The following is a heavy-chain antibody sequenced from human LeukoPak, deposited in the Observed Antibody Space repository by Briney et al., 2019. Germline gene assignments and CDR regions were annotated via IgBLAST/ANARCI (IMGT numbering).Heavy chain of an antibody. CDR1: GGSFSGYY. CDR2: INSSGST. Sequence: PSETLSLTCAVYGGSFSGYYRSWLRQSPGKGLEWVGEINSSGSTNYKPSLKSRVTISVDTSKNQFSLKMSSVTAADTAVYYCARAGWGSGSYYGQRYYYYGMDVWGQGTTVTVSS. D-gene: IGHD3-10*01. CDR3: ARAGWGSGSYYGQRYYYYGMDV. J-gene: IGHJ6*02. V-gene: IGHV4-34*01.